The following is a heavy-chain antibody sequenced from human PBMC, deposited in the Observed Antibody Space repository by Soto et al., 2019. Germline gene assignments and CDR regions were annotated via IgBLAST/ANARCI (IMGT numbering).Heavy chain of an antibody. V-gene: IGHV1-69*12. D-gene: IGHD3-3*02. CDR2: IMPVFPTP. J-gene: IGHJ6*01. CDR3: ARDKDRQQLGGNYYYIMDV. Sequence: QVQLVQSGAEVKKPGSSVKVSCKTSGGTFRTSSISWVRQAPGQGLEWMGGIMPVFPTPDYAQNFQGRVTITADESTSTAYMELSILRSEDTAVDYGARDKDRQQLGGNYYYIMDVWGQGTTVTVSS. CDR1: GGTFRTSS.